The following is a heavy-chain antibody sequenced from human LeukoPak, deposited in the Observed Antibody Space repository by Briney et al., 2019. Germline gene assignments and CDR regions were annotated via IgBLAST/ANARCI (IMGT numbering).Heavy chain of an antibody. CDR3: ARVTMVRGSQVLGRFDP. CDR1: GYTFTGYY. J-gene: IGHJ5*02. CDR2: INPNSGGT. V-gene: IGHV1-2*02. Sequence: ASVKVPCKASGYTFTGYYMHWVRQAPGQGLEWMGWINPNSGGTNYAQKFQGRVTMTRDTSISTAYMELSRLRSDDTAVYYCARVTMVRGSQVLGRFDPWGQGTLVTVSS. D-gene: IGHD3-10*01.